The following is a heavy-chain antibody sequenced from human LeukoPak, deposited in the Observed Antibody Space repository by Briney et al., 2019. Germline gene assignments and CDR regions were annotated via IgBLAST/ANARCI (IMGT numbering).Heavy chain of an antibody. CDR1: GGSISSSSYY. CDR2: IYYSGST. Sequence: SETLSLTCTVSGGSISSSSYYWGWIRQPPGQGLEWIGSIYYSGSTYYNPFLKSQVTISVDTSKNQFSLKLSSVTAADTAVYYCASLGYCSGGSCYYYYYGMDVWGQGTTVTVSS. D-gene: IGHD2-15*01. V-gene: IGHV4-39*01. CDR3: ASLGYCSGGSCYYYYYGMDV. J-gene: IGHJ6*02.